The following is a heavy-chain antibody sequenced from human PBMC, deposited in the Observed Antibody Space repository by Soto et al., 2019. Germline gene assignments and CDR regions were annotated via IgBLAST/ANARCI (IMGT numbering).Heavy chain of an antibody. D-gene: IGHD3-10*01. J-gene: IGHJ3*02. Sequence: PSETLSLTCSVSGGSISSYDWSWIRQPPGKGLEWIGYIYYSGSTNYNPSLKSRVTISVDTSKNQFSLKLSSVTAADTAVYYCARRYGSAFDIWGQGTMVTVSS. V-gene: IGHV4-59*08. CDR1: GGSISSYD. CDR2: IYYSGST. CDR3: ARRYGSAFDI.